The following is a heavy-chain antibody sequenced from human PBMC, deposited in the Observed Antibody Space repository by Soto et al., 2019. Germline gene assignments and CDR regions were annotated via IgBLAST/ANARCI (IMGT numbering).Heavy chain of an antibody. J-gene: IGHJ4*01. Sequence: PGGSLRLPCVASGFTFINYWMHWVLQAPWKGLEWVSRISSDGSSTTYADSVKGRFTISRDNAENSLHLQMNSLRAEDTAVYYCARVRYCSYNICYSWLDYWGHGT. D-gene: IGHD2-15*01. CDR3: ARVRYCSYNICYSWLDY. CDR1: GFTFINYW. CDR2: ISSDGSST. V-gene: IGHV3-74*01.